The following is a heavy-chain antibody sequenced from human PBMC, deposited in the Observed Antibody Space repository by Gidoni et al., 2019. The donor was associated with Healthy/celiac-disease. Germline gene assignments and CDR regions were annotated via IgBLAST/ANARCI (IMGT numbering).Heavy chain of an antibody. V-gene: IGHV4-39*07. J-gene: IGHJ6*02. CDR3: ARVMGYPYYYGMDV. CDR1: GGSISSSSYY. Sequence: QLQLQESGPGLVKPSETLSLTCTVSGGSISSSSYYWGWIRQPPGKGLEWIGSIYYSGSTYYNPSLKSRVTISVDTSKNQFSLKLSSVTAADTAVYYCARVMGYPYYYGMDVWGQGTTVTVSS. CDR2: IYYSGST. D-gene: IGHD5-12*01.